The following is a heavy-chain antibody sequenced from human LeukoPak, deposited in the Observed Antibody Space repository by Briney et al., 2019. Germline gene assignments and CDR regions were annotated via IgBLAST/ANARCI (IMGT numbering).Heavy chain of an antibody. CDR3: AKGVIAALNAFDI. V-gene: IGHV3-9*01. J-gene: IGHJ3*02. Sequence: GRSLRLSCAASGFTFDDYAMHWVRQAPGKGLEWVSGISWNSGSIGYADSVKGRFTISRDNAKNSLYLQMNSLRAEDTALYYCAKGVIAALNAFDIWGQGTMVTVSS. CDR1: GFTFDDYA. D-gene: IGHD6-13*01. CDR2: ISWNSGSI.